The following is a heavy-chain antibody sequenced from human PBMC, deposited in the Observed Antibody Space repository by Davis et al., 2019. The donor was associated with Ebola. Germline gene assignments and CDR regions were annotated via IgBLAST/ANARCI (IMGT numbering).Heavy chain of an antibody. V-gene: IGHV3-21*01. D-gene: IGHD2-21*01. CDR3: ARDWHKKGFDY. CDR1: GFTFSTYN. CDR2: ISSSSSYI. J-gene: IGHJ4*02. Sequence: GESLKISCAASGFTFSTYNMNWVRQAPGKGLEWVSSISSSSSYIYYADSVKGRFTISRDNAKNSLYLQMNSLRAEDTAVYYCARDWHKKGFDYWGQGTLVTVSS.